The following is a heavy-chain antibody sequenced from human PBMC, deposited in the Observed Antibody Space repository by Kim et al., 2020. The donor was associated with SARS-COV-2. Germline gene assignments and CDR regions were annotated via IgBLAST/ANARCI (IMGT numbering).Heavy chain of an antibody. Sequence: QDDSEKYYVDSVKGRFTISRDNAKNSLYLQMNSLGADDTAVYYCTRKWDYWGQGTLVTVSS. CDR2: QDDSEK. CDR3: TRKWDY. D-gene: IGHD1-26*01. J-gene: IGHJ4*02. V-gene: IGHV3-7*04.